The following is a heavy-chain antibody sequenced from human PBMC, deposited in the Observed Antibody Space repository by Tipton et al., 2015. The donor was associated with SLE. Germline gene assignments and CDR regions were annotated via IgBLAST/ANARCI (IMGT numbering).Heavy chain of an antibody. D-gene: IGHD6-6*01. J-gene: IGHJ3*02. Sequence: TLSLTCAVSGYSISSGYYWGWIRQPPGKGLEWIGSIYHSGSTYYNPSLKSRVTISVDTSKNQFSLKLSSVTAADTAVYYCARDFELDGSSGAFDIWGQGTMVTVSS. V-gene: IGHV4-38-2*02. CDR2: IYHSGST. CDR1: GYSISSGYY. CDR3: ARDFELDGSSGAFDI.